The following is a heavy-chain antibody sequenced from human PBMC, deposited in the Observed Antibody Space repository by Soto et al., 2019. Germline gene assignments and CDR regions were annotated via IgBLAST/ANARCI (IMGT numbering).Heavy chain of an antibody. CDR2: ISSIGST. Sequence: ASETLSLTCTVSGGSISSGYYFWSWIRQSPGKGLEWIGYISSIGSTYYNPSLKSRVSVSRDTSKNQFSLKLSSVTTKDTAVYYCDSGLVTNPYYFHGMDFRGPRTTVTGS. D-gene: IGHD2-2*03. CDR3: DSGLVTNPYYFHGMDF. V-gene: IGHV4-30-4*01. J-gene: IGHJ6*02. CDR1: GGSISSGYYF.